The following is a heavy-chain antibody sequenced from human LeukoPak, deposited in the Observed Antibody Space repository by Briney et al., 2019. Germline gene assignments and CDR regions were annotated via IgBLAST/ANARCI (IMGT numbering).Heavy chain of an antibody. D-gene: IGHD2-8*02. CDR1: GGSFSGYY. Sequence: SETLSLTCAVYGGSFSGYYWSWIRQPPGKGLEWIGEINHSGSTNYNPSLKSRVTISVDTSKNQFSLKLSSVTGADTAVYYCAGDPWWGYFDYWGQGTLVTVSS. V-gene: IGHV4-34*01. CDR3: AGDPWWGYFDY. J-gene: IGHJ4*02. CDR2: INHSGST.